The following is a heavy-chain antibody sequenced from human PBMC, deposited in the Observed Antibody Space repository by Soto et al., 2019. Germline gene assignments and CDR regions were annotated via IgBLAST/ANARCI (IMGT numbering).Heavy chain of an antibody. J-gene: IGHJ4*02. Sequence: ASVKVSCKASGYTFTSYYMHWVRQAPGQGLEWMGIINPSGGSTSYAQKFQGRVTMTRDTSTSTVYMDLSSLRSEDTAVYYCARSFRGSSGFGFFDYWGQGTLVTVSS. D-gene: IGHD6-6*01. CDR1: GYTFTSYY. V-gene: IGHV1-46*01. CDR3: ARSFRGSSGFGFFDY. CDR2: INPSGGST.